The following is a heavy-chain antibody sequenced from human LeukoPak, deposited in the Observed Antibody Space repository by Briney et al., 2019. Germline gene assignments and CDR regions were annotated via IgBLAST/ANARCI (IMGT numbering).Heavy chain of an antibody. J-gene: IGHJ5*02. CDR1: GGSISSGGYY. Sequence: KPSETLSLTCTVSGGSISSGGYYWSWIRQHPGKGLEWIGYIYYSGSTYYNPSLKSRVAISVDTSKNQFSLKLSSVTAADTAVYYCARSKENDEGVWFDPWGQGTLVTVSS. CDR3: ARSKENDEGVWFDP. CDR2: IYYSGST. V-gene: IGHV4-31*03.